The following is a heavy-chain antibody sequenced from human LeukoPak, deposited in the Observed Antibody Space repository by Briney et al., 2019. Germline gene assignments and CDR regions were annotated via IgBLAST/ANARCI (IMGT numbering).Heavy chain of an antibody. V-gene: IGHV4-39*01. CDR2: IYYSGSI. D-gene: IGHD3-22*01. CDR1: GGSISSSSYY. CDR3: ASYYYDSSGYSFDY. Sequence: SETLSLTCTVSGGSISSSSYYWGWIRQPPGKGLEWIGSIYYSGSIYYNPSLKSRVTISVDTSKNQFSLKLSSVTAADTAVYYCASYYYDSSGYSFDYWGQGTLVTVSS. J-gene: IGHJ4*02.